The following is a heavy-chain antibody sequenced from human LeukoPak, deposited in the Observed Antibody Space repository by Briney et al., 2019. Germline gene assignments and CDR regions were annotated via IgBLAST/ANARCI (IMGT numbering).Heavy chain of an antibody. J-gene: IGHJ4*02. CDR1: GFTYDDCA. CDR3: AKDTHSIVGERIDY. D-gene: IGHD1-26*01. Sequence: GGFLRLSCAASGFTYDDCAMHWVRQAPGKGLEWVSLISWSGGKTYYADSVKGRFTISRDNSKNSLYLQMNSLRSEDTALYYCAKDTHSIVGERIDYWGQGTLVTVSS. V-gene: IGHV3-43D*04. CDR2: ISWSGGKT.